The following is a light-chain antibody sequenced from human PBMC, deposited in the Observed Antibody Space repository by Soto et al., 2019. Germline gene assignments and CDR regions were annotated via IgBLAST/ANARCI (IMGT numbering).Light chain of an antibody. CDR3: MSITPSITWV. Sequence: QSALTQPASVSGSAGQAITSSCTGTSRDVGRFNYVSWYQQHPGKAPKLIIYDVTNRPAGVSSRFSGSKSGHTATLTISGLQAEDEAAYYCMSITPSITWVFGGGTKLPVL. J-gene: IGLJ3*02. CDR2: DVT. V-gene: IGLV2-14*03. CDR1: SRDVGRFNY.